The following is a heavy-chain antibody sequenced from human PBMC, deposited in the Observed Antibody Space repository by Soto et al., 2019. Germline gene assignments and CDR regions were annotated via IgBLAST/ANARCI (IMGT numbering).Heavy chain of an antibody. V-gene: IGHV3-13*01. CDR1: GFTFSSYD. J-gene: IGHJ6*02. Sequence: GGSLRLSCAASGFTFSSYDMHWVRQATGKGLEWVSAIGTAGDTYYPGSVKGRFTISRENAKNSLYLQMNSLRAEDTAVYYCARGLGYCSSTSCYARGGMDVWGQGTTVTVSS. CDR3: ARGLGYCSSTSCYARGGMDV. CDR2: IGTAGDT. D-gene: IGHD2-2*01.